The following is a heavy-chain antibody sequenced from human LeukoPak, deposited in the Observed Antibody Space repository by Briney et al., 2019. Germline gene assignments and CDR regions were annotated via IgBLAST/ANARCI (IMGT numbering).Heavy chain of an antibody. Sequence: GGSLRLSCAASGFSFSSYEMNWVRQAPGQGLEWISSVRGGGATMFYADSVRGRFTIFRDNAKSSLYLQMNSLRDEDTAVYYCARDPSLDQWGRGTLVTVSS. V-gene: IGHV3-48*03. CDR2: VRGGGATM. CDR3: ARDPSLDQ. CDR1: GFSFSSYE. J-gene: IGHJ5*02.